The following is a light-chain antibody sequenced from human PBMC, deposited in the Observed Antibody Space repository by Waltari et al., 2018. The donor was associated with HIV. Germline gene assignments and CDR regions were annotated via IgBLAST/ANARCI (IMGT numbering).Light chain of an antibody. CDR3: QQYYGGPYT. CDR2: WAS. CDR1: QSVLYRSNNKNY. Sequence: DTVMTQSPDSLAVSLGERATINCKSSQSVLYRSNNKNYLDWYQQKPGQPPKLLIYWASTRESGVPDRFSGSGSGTDFTLTISSLQAEDVAFYSCQQYYGGPYTFGQGTKLEIK. J-gene: IGKJ2*01. V-gene: IGKV4-1*01.